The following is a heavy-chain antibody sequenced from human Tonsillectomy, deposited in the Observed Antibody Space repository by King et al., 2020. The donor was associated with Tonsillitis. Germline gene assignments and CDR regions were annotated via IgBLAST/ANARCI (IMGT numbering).Heavy chain of an antibody. V-gene: IGHV4-30-2*01. Sequence: LQLQESGSGLVKPSQTLSLTCAVSGGSISSGGNSWNWIRQPPGKGLEWIGYIYHSGSTSYNPSLKSRATISVDRSKNQFSLKLGPVTAADTAGYYCARGNYGDYKAPDAFDIWGQGTMVTVSS. CDR2: IYHSGST. CDR3: ARGNYGDYKAPDAFDI. D-gene: IGHD4-17*01. J-gene: IGHJ3*02. CDR1: GGSISSGGNS.